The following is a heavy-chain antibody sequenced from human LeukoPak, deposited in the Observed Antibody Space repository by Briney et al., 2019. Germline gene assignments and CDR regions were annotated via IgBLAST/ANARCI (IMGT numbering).Heavy chain of an antibody. CDR2: ISSSSSYI. CDR3: ARDPGGRGY. Sequence: PGGSLRLSCAASGFTFSIYSMNWVRPAPGEGLEWVSSISSSSSYIDYADSVKGRFTNSRDNAKNSLYLQMNSLRAEDTAVYYSARDPGGRGYWGQGTLVTVSS. D-gene: IGHD2-8*02. CDR1: GFTFSIYS. J-gene: IGHJ4*02. V-gene: IGHV3-21*01.